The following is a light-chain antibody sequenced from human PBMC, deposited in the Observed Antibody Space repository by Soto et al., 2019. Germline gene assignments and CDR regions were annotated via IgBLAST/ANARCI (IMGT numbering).Light chain of an antibody. CDR3: ISYAGSNNYV. CDR2: GVT. J-gene: IGLJ1*01. V-gene: IGLV2-8*01. CDR1: SSDVGAYTY. Sequence: QSVLTQPPSASGSPGQSVTISCTGTSSDVGAYTYVSWYQQHPGNAPKLMIYGVTERPSGVPDRFSGSKSGNTASLTVSGLQTEDEAYYYCISYAGSNNYVFGTGTKLTVL.